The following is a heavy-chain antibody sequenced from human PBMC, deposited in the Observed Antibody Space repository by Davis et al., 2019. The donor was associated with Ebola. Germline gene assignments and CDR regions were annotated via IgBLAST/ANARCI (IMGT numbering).Heavy chain of an antibody. D-gene: IGHD3-22*01. CDR3: ARGPYYDSSGYYQLFDY. CDR1: GGTFSSYI. J-gene: IGHJ4*02. V-gene: IGHV1-69*02. CDR2: IIPILNIA. Sequence: AASVKVSCKASGGTFSSYIISWVRQAPGQGLEWMGRIIPILNIANYAQKFQGRVTITADKSTSTAYMELSSLRSEDTAVYYCARGPYYDSSGYYQLFDYWGQGTLVTVSS.